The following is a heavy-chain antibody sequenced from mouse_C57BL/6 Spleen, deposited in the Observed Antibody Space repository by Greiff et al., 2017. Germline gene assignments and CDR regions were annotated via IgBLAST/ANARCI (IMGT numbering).Heavy chain of an antibody. Sequence: VQLQESGAELAKPGASVKLSCKASGYTFTSYWMHWVKQRPGQGLEWIGYINPSSGYTKYNQKFKDKATLTADKSSSTAYMQLSSLTYEDAAVYFCASQGPLEADYFDYWGQGTTLTVSS. CDR3: ASQGPLEADYFDY. CDR1: GYTFTSYW. CDR2: INPSSGYT. D-gene: IGHD2-10*02. V-gene: IGHV1-7*01. J-gene: IGHJ2*01.